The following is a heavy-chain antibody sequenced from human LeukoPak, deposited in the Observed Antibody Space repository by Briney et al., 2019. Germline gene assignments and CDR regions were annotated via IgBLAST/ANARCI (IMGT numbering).Heavy chain of an antibody. CDR1: GGSMSSYY. J-gene: IGHJ3*02. D-gene: IGHD1-26*01. Sequence: SETLSLTCTVSGGSMSSYYWSWIRQPPGKALEWIGYIYDSGSTNYNPSLKSRVTISVDTSNNQFSLKLNSVTAADTAVYYCARHGTSGIYRRPFDIWGQGTMVTVSS. CDR3: ARHGTSGIYRRPFDI. V-gene: IGHV4-59*08. CDR2: IYDSGST.